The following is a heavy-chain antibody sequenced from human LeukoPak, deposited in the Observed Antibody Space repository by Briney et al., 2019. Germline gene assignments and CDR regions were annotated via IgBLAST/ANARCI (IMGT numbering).Heavy chain of an antibody. D-gene: IGHD6-6*01. Sequence: GGSLRLSCAASGFTFSSYAMSWVRQAPGKGLEWVANIKQDESEKWYVDSVKGRFTISRDNAKDSLYLQMNSLRTEDTAVYYCARPTRSSGSYFDYWGQGTLVTVSS. V-gene: IGHV3-7*01. CDR1: GFTFSSYA. CDR2: IKQDESEK. CDR3: ARPTRSSGSYFDY. J-gene: IGHJ4*02.